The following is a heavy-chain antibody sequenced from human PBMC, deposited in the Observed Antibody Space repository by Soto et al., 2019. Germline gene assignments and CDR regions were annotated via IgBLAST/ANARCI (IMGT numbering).Heavy chain of an antibody. D-gene: IGHD2-2*02. CDR3: ATPYCSSTSCYTGVDY. Sequence: QVQLVQSGAEVKKPGSSVKVSWKASGGTFSSYAISWVRQAPGQGLEWMGGIIPIFGTANYAQKFQGRVTITADESTSTAYMELSSLRSEDTAVYYCATPYCSSTSCYTGVDYWGQGTLVTVSS. V-gene: IGHV1-69*01. CDR1: GGTFSSYA. J-gene: IGHJ4*02. CDR2: IIPIFGTA.